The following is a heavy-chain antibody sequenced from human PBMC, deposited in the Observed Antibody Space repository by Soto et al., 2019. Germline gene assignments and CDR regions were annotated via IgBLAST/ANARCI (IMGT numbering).Heavy chain of an antibody. J-gene: IGHJ5*02. Sequence: EVILLESGGHLVAPGGCLRLSCVASGFSFSSSALTWVRQAPGKGLEWVADISGQGGTTYYADSVKGRFIISRDNSKNTLSLQVTSLRVEDTAVYYCAKEYDYRIIESNCFDAWGPGTLVTVSS. CDR3: AKEYDYRIIESNCFDA. D-gene: IGHD3-10*01. V-gene: IGHV3-23*01. CDR1: GFSFSSSA. CDR2: ISGQGGTT.